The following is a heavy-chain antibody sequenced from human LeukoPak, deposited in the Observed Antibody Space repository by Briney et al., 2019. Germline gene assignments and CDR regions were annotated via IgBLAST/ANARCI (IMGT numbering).Heavy chain of an antibody. CDR1: GYTFTSYA. V-gene: IGHV7-4-1*02. J-gene: IGHJ6*02. CDR2: INTNTGNP. CDR3: ARDGVAAAGEPYYYYGMDV. Sequence: GASVKVSCKASGYTFTSYAMNWVRQAPGQGLEWMGWINTNTGNPTYAQGFTGRFVFSLDTSVSTAYLQISSLKAEDTAVYYCARDGVAAAGEPYYYYGMDVWGQGTTVTVSS. D-gene: IGHD6-13*01.